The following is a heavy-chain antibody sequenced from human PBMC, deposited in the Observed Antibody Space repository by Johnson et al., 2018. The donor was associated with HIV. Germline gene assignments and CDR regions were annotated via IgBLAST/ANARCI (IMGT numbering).Heavy chain of an antibody. CDR2: INWNGGST. D-gene: IGHD1-26*01. CDR3: ARDGPRGSYGAFDI. J-gene: IGHJ3*02. CDR1: GFTFDDYG. V-gene: IGHV3-20*04. Sequence: MLLVESGGGVVQPGESLRLSCAASGFTFDDYGMSWVRQVPGKGLEWVSGINWNGGSTGYADSVKGRFTISRDNSKNTLYLQMNSLRAEDTALYYCARDGPRGSYGAFDIWGQGTMVTVSS.